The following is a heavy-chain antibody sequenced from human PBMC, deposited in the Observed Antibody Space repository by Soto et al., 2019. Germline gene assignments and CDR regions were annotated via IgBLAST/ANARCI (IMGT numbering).Heavy chain of an antibody. V-gene: IGHV4-59*01. CDR1: GGSLGNYY. J-gene: IGHJ4*02. D-gene: IGHD7-27*01. Sequence: PSETLSLTCSVSGGSLGNYYWSWIRQSPGMGLEWIGYIHYSGTTSYNPSLARRVTMSVDTAEDKFSLHLASVTAADTAVYFCARVVGKKSALTDNWGPGILLTISS. CDR2: IHYSGTT. CDR3: ARVVGKKSALTDN.